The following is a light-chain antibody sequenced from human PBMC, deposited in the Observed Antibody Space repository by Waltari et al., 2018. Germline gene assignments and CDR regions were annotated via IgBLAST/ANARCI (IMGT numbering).Light chain of an antibody. CDR1: SSNIGSHY. Sequence: QSVLTQPPSVSAAPGQKVTISCSGSSSNIGSHYVFWYQQLPRTATKLLIYDNNKRPSGIPDRFSGSKSGTSATLGITGLQTGDEADYYCATWDDSLSAVVFGGGTKLAVL. J-gene: IGLJ2*01. V-gene: IGLV1-51*01. CDR2: DNN. CDR3: ATWDDSLSAVV.